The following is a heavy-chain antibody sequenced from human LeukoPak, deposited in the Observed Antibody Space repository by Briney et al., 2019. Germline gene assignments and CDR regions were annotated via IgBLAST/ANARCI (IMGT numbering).Heavy chain of an antibody. Sequence: PGGSLRLSCAASGFTFSTYAMTWVRQAPGKGLEWVSGISGGGDRTYYADSVKGRFTISRDNSKNTLNLQLNSLRAEDTAVYYCATQNYYASGSSRHWGQATLVTVSS. J-gene: IGHJ4*02. V-gene: IGHV3-23*01. D-gene: IGHD3-10*01. CDR3: ATQNYYASGSSRH. CDR1: GFTFSTYA. CDR2: ISGGGDRT.